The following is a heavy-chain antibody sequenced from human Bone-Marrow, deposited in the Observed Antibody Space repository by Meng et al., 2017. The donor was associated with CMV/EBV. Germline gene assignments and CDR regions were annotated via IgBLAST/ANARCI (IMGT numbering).Heavy chain of an antibody. CDR1: GFTVSSNC. V-gene: IGHV3-53*01. Sequence: GESLKISCAASGFTVSSNCMGWVRQAPGKGLEWVSVIYSGGSTYYADSVKGRFTISRDNSKNTLYLQMNSLRAEDTAVYYCARSTRYYYDSSGYSKALFDYCGQGTLVTASS. CDR3: ARSTRYYYDSSGYSKALFDY. CDR2: IYSGGST. D-gene: IGHD3-22*01. J-gene: IGHJ4*02.